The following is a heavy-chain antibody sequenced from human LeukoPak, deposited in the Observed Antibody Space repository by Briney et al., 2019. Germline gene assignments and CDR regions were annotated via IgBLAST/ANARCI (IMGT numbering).Heavy chain of an antibody. CDR1: GYSFTIYW. CDR2: IYPGDSDT. CDR3: ASTRSGRYPSFFDC. D-gene: IGHD1-14*01. J-gene: IGHJ4*02. Sequence: GESLKISCKGSGYSFTIYWISWVRQVPGKGLEWMGIIYPGDSDTRYSPSFQGQVTISADRSINTAYLQWSSLKASDTAMYYCASTRSGRYPSFFDCWGQGTLVTISS. V-gene: IGHV5-51*01.